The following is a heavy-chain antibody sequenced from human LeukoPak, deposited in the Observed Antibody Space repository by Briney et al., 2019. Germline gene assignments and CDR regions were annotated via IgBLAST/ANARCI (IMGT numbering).Heavy chain of an antibody. CDR2: INPNSGDT. J-gene: IGHJ3*02. CDR1: GYTFTGYY. V-gene: IGHV1-2*02. D-gene: IGHD5-18*01. Sequence: ASVKVSCKASGYTFTGYYMHWVRQAPGQGLEWMGWINPNSGDTNYAQKFQGRVTMTRDTSITTAYMELSRLTSDDTAVYYCARAGGGYSSGWGAFDIWGQGTMVTVS. CDR3: ARAGGGYSSGWGAFDI.